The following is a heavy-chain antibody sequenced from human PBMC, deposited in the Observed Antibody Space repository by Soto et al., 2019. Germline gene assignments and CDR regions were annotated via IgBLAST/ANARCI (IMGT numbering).Heavy chain of an antibody. CDR3: AKDREFGVVTQYYFDY. J-gene: IGHJ4*02. Sequence: EVQLLESGGGLVQPGGSLRLSCAASGFTFSSYAMSWVRQAPGKGLEWVSAISGSGGSTYYADSVKGRFTISRDNSKNTLYLQMNSLRAEDTAVYYCAKDREFGVVTQYYFDYWGQGTLVTVSS. V-gene: IGHV3-23*01. D-gene: IGHD3-3*01. CDR2: ISGSGGST. CDR1: GFTFSSYA.